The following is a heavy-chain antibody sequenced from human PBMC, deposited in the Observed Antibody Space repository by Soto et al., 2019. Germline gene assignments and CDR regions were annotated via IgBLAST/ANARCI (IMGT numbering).Heavy chain of an antibody. J-gene: IGHJ3*02. CDR2: ISYSGST. V-gene: IGHV4-39*01. CDR1: GGSISSSYYY. CDR3: ARPTMINVGGAFDI. D-gene: IGHD3-22*01. Sequence: QLQLQESGPGLVKPSETLSLTCTVSGGSISSSYYYWGWIRQPPGKGLEWIGRISYSGSTYYNPSLKSRVAISVDTSNNQFSLKLSSVTAADTAVYYCARPTMINVGGAFDIWGQGTMVTVSS.